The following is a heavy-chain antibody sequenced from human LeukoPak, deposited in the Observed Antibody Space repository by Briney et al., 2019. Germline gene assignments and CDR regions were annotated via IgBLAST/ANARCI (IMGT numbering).Heavy chain of an antibody. CDR1: GFTFSDYY. Sequence: GGSLRLSCAASGFTFSDYYMSWIRQAPGKRLEWVSYISSSGSTIYYADSVKGRFTISRDNAKNSLYLQMNSLRAEDTAVYYCARDYYDSSGYYFLGDAFDIWGQGTMVTVSS. V-gene: IGHV3-11*04. CDR3: ARDYYDSSGYYFLGDAFDI. CDR2: ISSSGSTI. J-gene: IGHJ3*02. D-gene: IGHD3-22*01.